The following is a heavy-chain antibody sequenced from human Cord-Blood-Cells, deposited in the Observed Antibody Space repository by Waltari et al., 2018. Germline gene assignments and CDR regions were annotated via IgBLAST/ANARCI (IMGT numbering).Heavy chain of an antibody. D-gene: IGHD1-1*01. V-gene: IGHV1-2*04. J-gene: IGHJ2*01. CDR2: INPNRGGT. CDR3: ARALNDWYFDL. CDR1: GYTFTGYY. Sequence: QVQLVQSGAEVKKPGASVKVSCKASGYTFTGYYMHWVRQAPGQGLEWMGWINPNRGGTNYAKKFQGWVTMTRDTSISTAYMELSRLRSDDTAVYYCARALNDWYFDLWGRGTLVTVSS.